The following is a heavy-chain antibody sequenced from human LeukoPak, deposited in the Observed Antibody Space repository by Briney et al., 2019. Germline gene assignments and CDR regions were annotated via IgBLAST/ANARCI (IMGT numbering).Heavy chain of an antibody. D-gene: IGHD6-19*01. CDR2: ISGNGDKT. V-gene: IGHV3-64*01. CDR3: ARAPPLERIGWYGEDEF. Sequence: GGSLRLSCAASGFTFRSYAMHGVRQAPGKGPEYVAAISGNGDKTHYGSSVQGRFTVSRDNSKNTLYLQMGSLRTEDMAVYYCARAPPLERIGWYGEDEFRGQGTLVTVSS. CDR1: GFTFRSYA. J-gene: IGHJ1*01.